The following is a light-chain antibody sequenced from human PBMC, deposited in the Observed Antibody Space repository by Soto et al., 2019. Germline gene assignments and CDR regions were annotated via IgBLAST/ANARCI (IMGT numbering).Light chain of an antibody. J-gene: IGLJ1*01. V-gene: IGLV2-11*01. CDR1: SSDIGAYNY. CDR2: DVN. Sequence: QSALTQPRSVSGSPGQSVTISCAGSSSDIGAYNYVSWFQQHPGKAPKLIIFDVNKRPSGVPGRFSGSKSGNTASLTISGLQADDEADYYCCSFVGGFTFVFGTGTKLTVL. CDR3: CSFVGGFTFV.